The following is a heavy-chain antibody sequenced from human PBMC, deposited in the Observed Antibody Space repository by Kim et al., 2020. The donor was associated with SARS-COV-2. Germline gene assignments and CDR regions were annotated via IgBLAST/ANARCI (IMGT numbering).Heavy chain of an antibody. CDR2: ISSSSNYI. CDR3: ARGPYSSSWYTAPFDY. CDR1: GFTFSSYS. V-gene: IGHV3-21*01. Sequence: GGSLRLSCAASGFTFSSYSMNWVRQAPGKGLEWVSSISSSSNYIYYADSLKGRFTISRDNAKNSLYLQMNSLRAEDTAVYYCARGPYSSSWYTAPFDYWGQGTLVTVSS. J-gene: IGHJ4*02. D-gene: IGHD6-13*01.